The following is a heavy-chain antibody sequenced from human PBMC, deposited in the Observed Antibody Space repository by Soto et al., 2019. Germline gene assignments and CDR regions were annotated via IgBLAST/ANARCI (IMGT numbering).Heavy chain of an antibody. J-gene: IGHJ6*02. Sequence: QVQLVESGGGVVQPGRSLRLSCAASGFTFSSYGMHWVRQAPGKGLEWVAVISYDGSNKYYADSVKGRFTISRDNSKNTLYLQMNSLRAEDTAVYYCAKPRTPVDTAMVMGVGGYGMDVWGQGTTVTVSS. CDR3: AKPRTPVDTAMVMGVGGYGMDV. CDR1: GFTFSSYG. CDR2: ISYDGSNK. V-gene: IGHV3-30*18. D-gene: IGHD5-18*01.